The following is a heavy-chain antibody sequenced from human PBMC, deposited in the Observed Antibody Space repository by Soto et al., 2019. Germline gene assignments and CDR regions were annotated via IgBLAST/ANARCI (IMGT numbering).Heavy chain of an antibody. CDR2: LSAYNGDT. V-gene: IGHV1-18*01. D-gene: IGHD1-26*01. CDR3: ARWSAIVGGAEALDV. J-gene: IGHJ3*01. CDR1: GYTFINYG. Sequence: QVQLVQSGAEVKKPGASVRVSCKTSGYTFINYGITWVRQAPGQGLEWMGWLSAYNGDTSSSEELQDSFTMTTDTSTNTVYMDLRSLTSDDTAVDYCARWSAIVGGAEALDVWGQGTMVIVSS.